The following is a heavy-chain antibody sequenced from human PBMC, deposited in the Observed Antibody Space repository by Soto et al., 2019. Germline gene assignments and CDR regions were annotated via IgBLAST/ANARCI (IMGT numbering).Heavy chain of an antibody. J-gene: IGHJ5*02. CDR1: GGSISSGDYY. D-gene: IGHD3-3*01. V-gene: IGHV4-30-4*01. CDR3: ARFLVDFWSGYLYNCFDP. Sequence: SETLSLTCTVSGGSISSGDYYWSWIRQPPGKGLEWIGYIYYSGSTYYNPSLKSRVTISVDTSKNQFSLKLSSVTAADTAVYYCARFLVDFWSGYLYNCFDPWGQGTLVTVSS. CDR2: IYYSGST.